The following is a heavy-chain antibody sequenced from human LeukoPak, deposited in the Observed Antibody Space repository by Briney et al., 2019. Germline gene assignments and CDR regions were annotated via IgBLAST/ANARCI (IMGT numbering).Heavy chain of an antibody. V-gene: IGHV3-21*01. CDR3: TRGSYGDYEY. D-gene: IGHD4-17*01. CDR1: GFTFSSYT. CDR2: IDPSSTYI. Sequence: GGSLRLSCAASGFTFSSYTMNWVRQAPGKGLEWVSSIDPSSTYIYYADSVKGRFTISRDNAQSSLYLQMNSLRAEDTAVYYCTRGSYGDYEYWGQGTLVTVSS. J-gene: IGHJ4*02.